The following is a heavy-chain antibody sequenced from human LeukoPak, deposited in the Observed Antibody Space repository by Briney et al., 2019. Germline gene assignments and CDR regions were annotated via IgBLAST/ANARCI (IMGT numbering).Heavy chain of an antibody. CDR1: GYTFNNYG. Sequence: ASVKVSCKASGYTFNNYGINWVRQARGQGLEWMGWITVNTGNTDYAQKFQGRVTMTTDTSTSTAYMELRSLRSDDTAVYYCARDWDCSSTSCYWSITGTTADYWGQGTLVTVSS. CDR3: ARDWDCSSTSCYWSITGTTADY. J-gene: IGHJ4*02. V-gene: IGHV1-18*01. D-gene: IGHD2-2*01. CDR2: ITVNTGNT.